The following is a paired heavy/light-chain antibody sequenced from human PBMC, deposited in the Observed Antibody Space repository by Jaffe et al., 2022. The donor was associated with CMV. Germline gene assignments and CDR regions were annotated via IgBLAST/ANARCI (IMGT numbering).Heavy chain of an antibody. Sequence: QVQLVQSGAEVKKPGASVKVSCKASGYTFTSSDINWVRQATGQGLEWMGWMNPNSGNTAYAQKFQGRVTMTRNTSISTAYMELSSLRYEDTAVYYCARGLIAAMVTSSSWKTRAFDIWGQGTMVTVSS. CDR3: ARGLIAAMVTSSSWKTRAFDI. CDR1: GYTFTSSD. V-gene: IGHV1-8*01. J-gene: IGHJ3*02. D-gene: IGHD5-18*01. CDR2: MNPNSGNT.
Light chain of an antibody. Sequence: DIVMTQPPLSLSVTPGQPASISCKSSQSLLHSDGKTYLYWYLQKPGQSPQLLIYEVSSRFSGVPDRFSGSGSGTDFTLKISRVEAEDVGVYYCMQGMHLPYTFGQGTKLEIK. CDR1: QSLLHSDGKTY. CDR2: EVS. V-gene: IGKV2-29*02. J-gene: IGKJ2*01. CDR3: MQGMHLPYT.